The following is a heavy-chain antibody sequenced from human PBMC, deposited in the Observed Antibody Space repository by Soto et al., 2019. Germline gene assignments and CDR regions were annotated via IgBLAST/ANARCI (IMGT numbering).Heavy chain of an antibody. J-gene: IGHJ6*01. D-gene: IGHD3-10*01. CDR3: ARERITMVRGVKSSGMDV. CDR2: IWYDGSNK. Sequence: GGSLRLSCAASRFIISGHAMHWVRQAPGKGLEWVAVIWYDGSNKYYADSVKGRFTISRDNSKNTLYLQMNSLRAEDTAVYYCARERITMVRGVKSSGMDVWGQGTTVTVSS. CDR1: RFIISGHA. V-gene: IGHV3-33*08.